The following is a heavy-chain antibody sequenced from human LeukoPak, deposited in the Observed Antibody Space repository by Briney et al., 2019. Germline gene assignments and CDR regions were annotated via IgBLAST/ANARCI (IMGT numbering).Heavy chain of an antibody. J-gene: IGHJ3*02. CDR1: GFTLSAHW. CDR3: VRGGFMHAFDI. D-gene: IGHD3-16*01. Sequence: GGSLRLSCAASGFTLSAHWIYWVRQAPGKGPVWDSYINNDGSDTNYADSVKGRFTISRDNAENTLYLQMNSLTVEDTAVYYCVRGGFMHAFDIWGQGTKVTVSS. CDR2: INNDGSDT. V-gene: IGHV3-74*01.